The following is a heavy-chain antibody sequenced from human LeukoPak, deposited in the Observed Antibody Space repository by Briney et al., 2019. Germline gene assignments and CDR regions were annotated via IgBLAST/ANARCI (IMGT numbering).Heavy chain of an antibody. J-gene: IGHJ4*02. CDR1: GGTFSSYA. V-gene: IGHV1-69*04. CDR3: ARGRYCSSTSCDLFY. D-gene: IGHD2-2*01. Sequence: SVKVSCKASGGTFSSYAISWVRQAPGQGLEWMGRIIPILGIANYAQKFQGRVTITADKSTSTAYMELSSLRSEDTAVYYCARGRYCSSTSCDLFYWGQGTLVTVSS. CDR2: IIPILGIA.